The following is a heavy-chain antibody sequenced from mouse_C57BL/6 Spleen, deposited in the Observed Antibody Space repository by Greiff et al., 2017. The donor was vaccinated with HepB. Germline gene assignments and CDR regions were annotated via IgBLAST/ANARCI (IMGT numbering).Heavy chain of an antibody. CDR1: GYSITSGYY. CDR3: AGDEDGYAWFAY. CDR2: ISYDGSN. D-gene: IGHD2-2*01. V-gene: IGHV3-6*01. J-gene: IGHJ3*01. Sequence: EVKLQESGPGLVKPSQSLSLTCSVTGYSITSGYYWNWIRQFPGNKLEWMGDISYDGSNNYNPSLKNRISITRDTSNNQFFLKLNSVTTEDTATYYCAGDEDGYAWFAYWGQGTLVTVSA.